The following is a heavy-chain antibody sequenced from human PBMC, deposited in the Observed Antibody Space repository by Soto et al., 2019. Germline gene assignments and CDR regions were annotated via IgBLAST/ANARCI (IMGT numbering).Heavy chain of an antibody. CDR3: AKVRVGCSSTSCYGFDY. CDR2: ISGSGGST. CDR1: GFTFSSYA. V-gene: IGHV3-23*01. D-gene: IGHD2-2*01. Sequence: EVQLLESGGGLVQPGGSLRLSCAASGFTFSSYAMSWVRQAPGMGLEWVSAISGSGGSTYYADSVKGRFTISRDNSKNTLYLQMNSLRAEDTAVYYCAKVRVGCSSTSCYGFDYWGQGTLVTVSS. J-gene: IGHJ4*02.